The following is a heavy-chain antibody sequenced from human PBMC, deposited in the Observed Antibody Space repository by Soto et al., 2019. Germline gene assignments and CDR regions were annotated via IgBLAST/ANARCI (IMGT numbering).Heavy chain of an antibody. V-gene: IGHV3-30*18. D-gene: IGHD2-2*03. CDR2: ISYDGSNK. Sequence: LRLSCAASGFTFSSYGVHWVRQAPGTGLEWVAVISYDGSNKYYADSVKDRFTISRDNSKNTLYLQMNSLRAEDTAVYYCAKVKCGYCSSTSCPTDYWGQGTLVTVSS. CDR1: GFTFSSYG. CDR3: AKVKCGYCSSTSCPTDY. J-gene: IGHJ4*02.